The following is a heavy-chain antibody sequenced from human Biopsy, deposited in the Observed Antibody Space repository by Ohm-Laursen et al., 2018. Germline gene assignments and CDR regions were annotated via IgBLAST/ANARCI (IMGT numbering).Heavy chain of an antibody. CDR2: IYNVEST. CDR1: GASVSSGGYY. Sequence: TLSLTCSVSGASVSSGGYYWSWIRQFPGKGLELLGYIYNVESTYYNPSLKSRVLISGDASRNQYSLKLTSVTAADTAVYYCAKGITVYGVVLPYYFDDWGQGTLVTVSS. D-gene: IGHD3-3*01. V-gene: IGHV4-31*03. CDR3: AKGITVYGVVLPYYFDD. J-gene: IGHJ4*02.